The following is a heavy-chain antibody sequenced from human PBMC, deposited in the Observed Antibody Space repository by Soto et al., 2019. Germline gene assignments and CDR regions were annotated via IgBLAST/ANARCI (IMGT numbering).Heavy chain of an antibody. CDR2: IGPESGAT. CDR3: GRGRSGQIVVFY. J-gene: IGHJ4*02. Sequence: ASVKVSCKASGYTFTGHYIHWVRQAPEQGPEWMGEIGPESGATRYAQRFQGRVTMTRDMSITTVYMELTTLSPADTAVYYCGRGRSGQIVVFYWGQGTPVTVSS. V-gene: IGHV1-2*02. CDR1: GYTFTGHY. D-gene: IGHD1-26*01.